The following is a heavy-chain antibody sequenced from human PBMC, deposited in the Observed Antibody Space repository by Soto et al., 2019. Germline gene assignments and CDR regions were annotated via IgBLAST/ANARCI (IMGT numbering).Heavy chain of an antibody. CDR1: GFSFNCYA. D-gene: IGHD5-12*01. Sequence: EVQLLESGGGLVQPGGSLRLACAASGFSFNCYAMVWVRQAPGKGLEWVSAISGSGGSSYFADSVKGRFTISRDNSKNVLSLEMNNLRAEDTATYFCVKGSIEYSASVDRWGQGTLVLVSS. J-gene: IGHJ5*02. CDR2: ISGSGGSS. CDR3: VKGSIEYSASVDR. V-gene: IGHV3-23*01.